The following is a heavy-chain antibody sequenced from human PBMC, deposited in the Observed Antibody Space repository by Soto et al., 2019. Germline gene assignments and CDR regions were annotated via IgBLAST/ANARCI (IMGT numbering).Heavy chain of an antibody. Sequence: GGSLRLSCAASGFTFSDYYMSWIRQAPGKGLEWVSYISSSASTIYYADSVKGRFTISRDNAKNSLYLQMNSLRAEDTAVYYCARARGSAYLYYFDYWGQGTLVTVSS. CDR3: ARARGSAYLYYFDY. CDR2: ISSSASTI. D-gene: IGHD3-22*01. CDR1: GFTFSDYY. J-gene: IGHJ4*02. V-gene: IGHV3-11*01.